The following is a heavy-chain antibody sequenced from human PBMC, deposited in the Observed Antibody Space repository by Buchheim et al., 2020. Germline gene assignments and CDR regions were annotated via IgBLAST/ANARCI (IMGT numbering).Heavy chain of an antibody. CDR3: ASSYSGFQPGDY. J-gene: IGHJ4*02. D-gene: IGHD5-12*01. Sequence: QVQLVESGGGVVQPGRSLRLSCAASGFTFSSYGMHWVRQAPGKGLEWVAVIWYDGSSKYYADSVKGRFTISRDNSKNTLYLQMNSLRAEDTAVYYCASSYSGFQPGDYWGQGTL. CDR2: IWYDGSSK. CDR1: GFTFSSYG. V-gene: IGHV3-33*01.